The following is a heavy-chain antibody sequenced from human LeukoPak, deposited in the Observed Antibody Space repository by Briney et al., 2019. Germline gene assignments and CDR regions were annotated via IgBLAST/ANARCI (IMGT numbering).Heavy chain of an antibody. J-gene: IGHJ4*02. D-gene: IGHD6-19*01. CDR1: GGSISSSSYY. V-gene: IGHV4-39*07. Sequence: PSETLSLTCTVSGGSISSSSYYWGWIRQPPGKGLEWIGSIYYSGSTYYNPSPKSRVTISVDTSKNQFSLKLSSVTAADTAVYYCASGAPYSSGWYFDYWGQGTLVTVSS. CDR2: IYYSGST. CDR3: ASGAPYSSGWYFDY.